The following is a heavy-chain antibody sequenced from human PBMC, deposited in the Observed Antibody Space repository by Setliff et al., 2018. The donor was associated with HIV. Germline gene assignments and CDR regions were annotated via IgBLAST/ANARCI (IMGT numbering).Heavy chain of an antibody. CDR3: ARDPELKQWLVRSPSFYFDY. J-gene: IGHJ4*02. V-gene: IGHV1-2*06. Sequence: ASVKVSCKASGYTFTGYYMHWVRQAPGQGLEWMGRINPNSGGTNYAQKFQGRVTMTRDTSISTAYMELSRLRSDDTAVYYCARDPELKQWLVRSPSFYFDYWGQGTLVTVSS. CDR2: INPNSGGT. CDR1: GYTFTGYY. D-gene: IGHD6-19*01.